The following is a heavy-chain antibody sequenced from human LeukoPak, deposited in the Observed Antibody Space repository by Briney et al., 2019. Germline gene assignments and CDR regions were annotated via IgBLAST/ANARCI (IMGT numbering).Heavy chain of an antibody. CDR2: INHSGST. CDR3: ARGITMVYFDY. J-gene: IGHJ4*02. D-gene: IGHD3-10*01. CDR1: GGSFSGYY. V-gene: IGHV4-34*01. Sequence: PSETLSLTCAVYGGSFSGYYWSWIRQPPGKGLEWIGEINHSGSTNYNPSLKSRVTISVDRSKNQFSLKLSSVTAADTAVYYCARGITMVYFDYWGQGTLVTVSS.